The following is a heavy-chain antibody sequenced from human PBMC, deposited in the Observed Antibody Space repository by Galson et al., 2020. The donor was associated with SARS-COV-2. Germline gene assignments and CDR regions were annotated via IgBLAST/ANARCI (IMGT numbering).Heavy chain of an antibody. D-gene: IGHD2-2*01. CDR2: IYPADSDT. CDR1: GYSFANYW. CDR3: ARLDSGSNSCYLNYYYGMDV. J-gene: IGHJ6*02. Sequence: KIGGSLKISCKGSGYSFANYWIAWVRQMPGKGLEWVGVIYPADSDTRYSPSPQGQITISADKSISTAYLQWSSQKASDTAMYYCARLDSGSNSCYLNYYYGMDVWGQGTTVTVFS. V-gene: IGHV5-51*01.